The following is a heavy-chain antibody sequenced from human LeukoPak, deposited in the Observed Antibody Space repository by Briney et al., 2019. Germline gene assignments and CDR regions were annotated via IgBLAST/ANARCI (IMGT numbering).Heavy chain of an antibody. Sequence: SETLSLTCTVSGGSISSGSYYWSCIRQPAGKGLECIGRIYTSGSTNYNPSLKSRVTISVDTSKNQFSLKLSSVTAADTAVYYCASTGVRRDGYNGEFVFDYWGQGTLVTVSS. V-gene: IGHV4-61*02. CDR1: GGSISSGSYY. D-gene: IGHD5-24*01. CDR3: ASTGVRRDGYNGEFVFDY. CDR2: IYTSGST. J-gene: IGHJ4*02.